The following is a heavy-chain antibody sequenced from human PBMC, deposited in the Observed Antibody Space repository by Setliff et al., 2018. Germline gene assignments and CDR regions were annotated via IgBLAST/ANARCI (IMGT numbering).Heavy chain of an antibody. D-gene: IGHD3-22*01. J-gene: IGHJ4*02. Sequence: ASVKVSCKTSDYILTSYGITWVRQAPGQGLEWMGWANNNNFNTNYAQKFQGRVTMTIDTSTDTVYMELRSLKSDDTALYYCARINFYVSSGYYYAPDYWGQGTLVTVSS. V-gene: IGHV1-18*01. CDR3: ARINFYVSSGYYYAPDY. CDR2: ANNNNFNT. CDR1: DYILTSYG.